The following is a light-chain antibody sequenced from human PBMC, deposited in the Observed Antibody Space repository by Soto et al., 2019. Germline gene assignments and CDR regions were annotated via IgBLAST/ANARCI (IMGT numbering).Light chain of an antibody. Sequence: DIQLTQSPSFLSASVGDRVTITCRASQGITSYLAWYQQKPGKAPKLLIYAASTLQSGVSSRFSGSGSGTEFTLTISSLQPEDSATYYCQQLNSYPLTFDGGTKVEIK. CDR2: AAS. CDR1: QGITSY. CDR3: QQLNSYPLT. V-gene: IGKV1-9*01. J-gene: IGKJ4*01.